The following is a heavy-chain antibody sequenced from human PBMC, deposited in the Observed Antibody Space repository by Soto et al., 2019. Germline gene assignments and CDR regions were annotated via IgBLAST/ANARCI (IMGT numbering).Heavy chain of an antibody. CDR2: ISYDGSNK. CDR3: AKEVAVAGKFYGMDV. CDR1: GFTFSSYG. J-gene: IGHJ6*02. D-gene: IGHD6-19*01. V-gene: IGHV3-30*18. Sequence: PGGSLRLSCAASGFTFSSYGMHWVRQAPGKGLEWVAVISYDGSNKYYADSVKGRFTISRDNSKNTLYLQMNSLRAEDTAVYYCAKEVAVAGKFYGMDVWGQGTTVTVSS.